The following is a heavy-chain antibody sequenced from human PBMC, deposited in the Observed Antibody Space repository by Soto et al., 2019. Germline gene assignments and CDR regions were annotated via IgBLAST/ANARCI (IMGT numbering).Heavy chain of an antibody. CDR3: ARDHPHSYGVYYFDY. Sequence: SETLSLTCTVSGGSISNYYWSGIRQPPGKGLEWIGYIYSSGSTHYNTSLQSRVTISADTSKNQVSLKARSVTAADKAVYYCARDHPHSYGVYYFDYWGQGTPVP. J-gene: IGHJ4*02. CDR2: IYSSGST. D-gene: IGHD5-18*01. V-gene: IGHV4-59*01. CDR1: GGSISNYY.